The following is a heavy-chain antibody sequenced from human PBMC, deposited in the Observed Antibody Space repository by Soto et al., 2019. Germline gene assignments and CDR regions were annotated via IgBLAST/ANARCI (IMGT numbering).Heavy chain of an antibody. Sequence: QVQLPQWGAGLLRPSETLSLTCAVYGGSFSGYYWSWIRQPPGKGLQWIGKINHIGTTNYNPSLKSRVTISVDTSKNQFSLKLSSVIAADTAVYYCARFDSSGWYFDYWGQGNLVIVSS. V-gene: IGHV4-34*01. J-gene: IGHJ4*02. CDR3: ARFDSSGWYFDY. CDR2: INHIGTT. CDR1: GGSFSGYY. D-gene: IGHD6-19*01.